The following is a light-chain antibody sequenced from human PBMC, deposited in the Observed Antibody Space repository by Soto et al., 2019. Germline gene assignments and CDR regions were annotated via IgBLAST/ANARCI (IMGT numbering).Light chain of an antibody. CDR1: QSVSSSY. CDR2: GAS. CDR3: QQYGSSPT. V-gene: IGKV3-20*01. Sequence: EIVLTQSAGTLSLSPGERATLSCRASQSVSSSYLAWYQQKPGQAPRLLIYGASSRATGIPDRFSGSGSGTDFTLTNSRLEPEDFAVYYCQQYGSSPTFGGGTKVEIK. J-gene: IGKJ4*01.